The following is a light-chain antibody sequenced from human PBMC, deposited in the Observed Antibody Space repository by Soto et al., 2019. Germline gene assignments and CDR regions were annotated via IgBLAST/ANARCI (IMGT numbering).Light chain of an antibody. Sequence: DILMTQSPSSLSASVGDRATITCRASRDISNSLNWYQHHTGKGPTILIYAASTLQRWVPSRFTGSCSRTYCNLTINSLQHEIFATYFCQHANSSRTFGQGTKVDIK. CDR1: RDISNS. CDR3: QHANSSRT. V-gene: IGKV1-39*01. CDR2: AAS. J-gene: IGKJ1*01.